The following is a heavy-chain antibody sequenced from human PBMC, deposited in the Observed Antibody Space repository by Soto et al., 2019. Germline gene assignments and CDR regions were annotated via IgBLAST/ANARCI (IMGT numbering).Heavy chain of an antibody. J-gene: IGHJ6*02. CDR3: TTDSIAAAETQYYYYYYGMDV. CDR1: GFTFSNAW. D-gene: IGHD6-13*01. Sequence: EVQLVESGGGLVKPGGSLRLSCAASGFTFSNAWMNWVRQAPGKGLEWVGRIKSKTDGGTTDYAAPVKGRFTISRDDSKNTLXLQXNSLKTEDTAVYYCTTDSIAAAETQYYYYYYGMDVWGQGTTVTVSS. V-gene: IGHV3-15*07. CDR2: IKSKTDGGTT.